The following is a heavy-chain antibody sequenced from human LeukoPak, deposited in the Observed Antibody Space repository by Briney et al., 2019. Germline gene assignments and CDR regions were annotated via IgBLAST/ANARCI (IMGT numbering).Heavy chain of an antibody. D-gene: IGHD2-8*01. J-gene: IGHJ4*02. CDR1: GGSISSSDFY. CDR3: ARDHGNGSWYYY. CDR2: ISYSGST. V-gene: IGHV4-39*07. Sequence: SETLSLTCTVAGGSISSSDFYWGWIRQPPGKGLEWIGIISYSGSTYYNPSLKSRVTISVDTSKSQFSLKLSSVTAADTAVYYCARDHGNGSWYYYWGQGALVTVSS.